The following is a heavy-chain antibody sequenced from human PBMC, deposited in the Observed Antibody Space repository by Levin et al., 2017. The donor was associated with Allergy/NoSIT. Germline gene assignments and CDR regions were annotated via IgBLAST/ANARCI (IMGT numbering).Heavy chain of an antibody. CDR1: GYSFTTYW. J-gene: IGHJ4*02. V-gene: IGHV5-51*01. CDR3: ARSGGPMGYFDD. Sequence: GESLKISCKVSGYSFTTYWIGWVRQMPGKGLEWMGIIYLDDSDTTYSPSFQGQVTISADQSISTAYLPWSRLKASDTAMYYWARSGGPMGYFDDWGQGTLVTVSS. CDR2: IYLDDSDT. D-gene: IGHD3-10*01.